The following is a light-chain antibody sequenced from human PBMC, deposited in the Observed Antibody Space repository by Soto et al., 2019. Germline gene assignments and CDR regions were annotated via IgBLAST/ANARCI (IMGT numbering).Light chain of an antibody. Sequence: DIQMTQSPSSLSASVGARVSITCRASQTISTFLNWYQQKPGKAPKLLIYAASSLQSGVPSRFSGSGSGTDFTLTISSLQPEDFATYYCQQIYREPLTFGGGTKVEI. CDR1: QTISTF. V-gene: IGKV1-39*01. CDR2: AAS. CDR3: QQIYREPLT. J-gene: IGKJ4*01.